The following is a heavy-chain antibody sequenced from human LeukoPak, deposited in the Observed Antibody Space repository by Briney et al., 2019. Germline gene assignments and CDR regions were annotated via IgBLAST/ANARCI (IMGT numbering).Heavy chain of an antibody. Sequence: SESPSLTPSVSGGSISSFYWSWIRQRPGKGLEWIGYIYYSGSTNYNPSLKSRVTISVDTSKNQFSLKLSSVTAADTAVYYCATTTRSGWFDPWGQGTLVTVSS. CDR1: GGSISSFY. CDR2: IYYSGST. J-gene: IGHJ5*02. CDR3: ATTTRSGWFDP. D-gene: IGHD1-26*01. V-gene: IGHV4-59*08.